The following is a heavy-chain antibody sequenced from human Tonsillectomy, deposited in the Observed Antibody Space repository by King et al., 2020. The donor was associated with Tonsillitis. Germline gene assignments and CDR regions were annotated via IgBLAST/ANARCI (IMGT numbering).Heavy chain of an antibody. CDR2: IRYDGSNI. CDR3: AKAFGGPQRAYFDY. V-gene: IGHV3-30*02. Sequence: QLVQSGGGVVQPGGSLRLSCAASVFTFSTYGMHWVRQAPGKGLEWVAFIRYDGSNIYYAEPVKGRFTISRDNSHNTPYLQMDSLQAEDTAVYYCAKAFGGPQRAYFDYWGQGTLLTVSS. J-gene: IGHJ4*02. CDR1: VFTFSTYG. D-gene: IGHD3-10*01.